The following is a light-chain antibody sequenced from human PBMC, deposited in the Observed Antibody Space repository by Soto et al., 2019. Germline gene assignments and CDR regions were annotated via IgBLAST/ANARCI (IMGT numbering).Light chain of an antibody. V-gene: IGKV3-20*01. CDR1: QSVGSTY. CDR2: AAS. CDR3: QQYGISPPNT. Sequence: IVLTRSPGTLSLSTGERATLSCRASQSVGSTYLAWYQQKPGQAPRLLIYAASSRATGVPERFSGSGSGTDFTLTISRLELEDFAVYYCQQYGISPPNTFGQGTRLEIK. J-gene: IGKJ5*01.